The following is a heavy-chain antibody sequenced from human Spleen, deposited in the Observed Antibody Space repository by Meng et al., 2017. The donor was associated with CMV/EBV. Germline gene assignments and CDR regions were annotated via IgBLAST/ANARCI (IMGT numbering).Heavy chain of an antibody. D-gene: IGHD3-22*01. CDR3: AGDSSGYYYFDY. CDR1: AGSISSSTYY. CDR2: MYYSGST. Sequence: SETLSLTCTVSAGSISSSTYYWGWIRQPPGEGLQWIGSMYYSGSTYYNPSLKSRVTISLDKARNQFSLRLSSVTAADTAIYYCAGDSSGYYYFDYWGQGTLVTVSS. J-gene: IGHJ4*02. V-gene: IGHV4-39*07.